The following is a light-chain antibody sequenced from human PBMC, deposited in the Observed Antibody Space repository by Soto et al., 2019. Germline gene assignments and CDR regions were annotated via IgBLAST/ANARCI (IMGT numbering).Light chain of an antibody. Sequence: EIVLTQSPGTLSLSPGERATLSCRASQGVNTNSLAWYQQKPGQPPRLLIYGASSRATGIPDRFSGIGSGTDFTLTISRLEPEDFAVYYCQQDGSSPRTFGQGTKVAIK. CDR2: GAS. CDR1: QGVNTNS. V-gene: IGKV3-20*01. J-gene: IGKJ1*01. CDR3: QQDGSSPRT.